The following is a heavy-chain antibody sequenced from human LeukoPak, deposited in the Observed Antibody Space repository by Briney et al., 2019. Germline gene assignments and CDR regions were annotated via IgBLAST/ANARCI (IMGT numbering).Heavy chain of an antibody. V-gene: IGHV4-59*08. CDR1: GGSISSYY. CDR2: IYYSGST. Sequence: SETLSLTCAVSGGSISSYYWSWIRQPPGKGLEWIGYIYYSGSTNYNPSLKSRVTISVDTSKNQFSLKLSSVTAADTAVYYCARHSSIAARLAFDPWGQGTLVTASS. D-gene: IGHD6-6*01. CDR3: ARHSSIAARLAFDP. J-gene: IGHJ5*02.